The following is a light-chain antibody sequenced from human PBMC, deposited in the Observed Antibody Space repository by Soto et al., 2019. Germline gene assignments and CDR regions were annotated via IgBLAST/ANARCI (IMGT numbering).Light chain of an antibody. CDR3: QQTYSTPFT. V-gene: IGKV1-39*01. Sequence: DIQMTQSPSSLSASVGDRVTITCQASQSINSYLNWYQQKPGKAPKLLVYAASSLQSGVPSRFSGSGSGTDFTLTISSLQPEDFATYYCQQTYSTPFTFGPGTKVVI. CDR2: AAS. J-gene: IGKJ3*01. CDR1: QSINSY.